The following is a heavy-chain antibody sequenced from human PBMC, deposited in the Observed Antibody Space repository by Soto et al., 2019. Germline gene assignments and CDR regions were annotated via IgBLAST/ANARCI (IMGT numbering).Heavy chain of an antibody. Sequence: QVQLVQSGAEVKKPGSSVKVSCKASGGTFSSYAISWVRQAPGQGLEWMGGIIPIFGTANYAQKFQGRVTITAGESTSTAYMELSSLRSEDTAVYYCASVRAHLEDYYYGMDVWGQGTTVTVSS. J-gene: IGHJ6*02. CDR3: ASVRAHLEDYYYGMDV. CDR2: IIPIFGTA. V-gene: IGHV1-69*01. CDR1: GGTFSSYA.